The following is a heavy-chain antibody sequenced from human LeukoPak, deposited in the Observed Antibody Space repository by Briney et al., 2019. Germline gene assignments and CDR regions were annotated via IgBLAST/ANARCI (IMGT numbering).Heavy chain of an antibody. CDR3: ARDGYDSSGYTSLDY. V-gene: IGHV1-46*01. J-gene: IGHJ4*02. Sequence: ASVTVSCTASGYTFTSYYMHWVRQAPGQGLEWMGIINPSGGSTSYAQKFQGRVTMTRDTSTSTVYMELSSLRSEDTAVYYCARDGYDSSGYTSLDYWGQGTLVTVSS. D-gene: IGHD3-22*01. CDR2: INPSGGST. CDR1: GYTFTSYY.